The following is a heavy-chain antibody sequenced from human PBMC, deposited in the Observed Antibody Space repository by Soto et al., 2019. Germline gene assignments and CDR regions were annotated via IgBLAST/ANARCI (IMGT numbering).Heavy chain of an antibody. CDR1: GFSFTGYY. Sequence: VASVKVSCKASGFSFTGYYIHWLRQAPGQGLEWMGWISPSSGATQYAQKFQGWVTVTRDTSTSTVYLDVSRLKSDGSAVYYCARELYDNGPSGLDVWGQGTTVTVSS. V-gene: IGHV1-2*04. CDR3: ARELYDNGPSGLDV. J-gene: IGHJ6*02. D-gene: IGHD3-22*01. CDR2: ISPSSGAT.